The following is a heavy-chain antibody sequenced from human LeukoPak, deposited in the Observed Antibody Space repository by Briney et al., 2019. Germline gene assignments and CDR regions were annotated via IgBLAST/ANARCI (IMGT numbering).Heavy chain of an antibody. CDR3: ARDEGHTVTNEYFQH. CDR1: GVSFISYG. V-gene: IGHV3-21*01. D-gene: IGHD2-2*01. CDR2: ISSGSGYI. J-gene: IGHJ1*01. Sequence: GGSMRLSCAASGVSFISYGMSWVRQAPGKCLEWVASISSGSGYIFYGDSAKGRFTISRDNAKDSVFLQMNSLRVEDTAVYYCARDEGHTVTNEYFQHWGQGTLVTVSS.